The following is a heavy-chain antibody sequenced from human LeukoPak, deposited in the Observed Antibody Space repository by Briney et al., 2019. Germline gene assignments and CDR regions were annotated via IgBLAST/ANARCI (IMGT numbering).Heavy chain of an antibody. CDR3: ARGRSVDY. D-gene: IGHD3-3*01. Sequence: SETLSLTCVVSGYSISSGYYWGWIRPPPGKGLEWIGSIYYSGSTYYNPSLKSRVTISVDTSKNQFSLRLRSVTAADTAVYYCARGRSVDYWGQGTLVTVSS. CDR1: GYSISSGYY. V-gene: IGHV4-38-2*01. CDR2: IYYSGST. J-gene: IGHJ4*02.